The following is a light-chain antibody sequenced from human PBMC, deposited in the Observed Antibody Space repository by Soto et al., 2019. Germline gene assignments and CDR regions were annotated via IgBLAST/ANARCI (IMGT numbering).Light chain of an antibody. J-gene: IGKJ1*01. Sequence: DVPMTQSPSTLSASVGDSVTITCRASQSIAASLAWHQLKPGEAPKLLIYDVSNLESGVPSRFSGSGSGTEFSLTIRSLHPDDFATYYCQQYDYSRTFGQGTKVEIK. V-gene: IGKV1-5*01. CDR3: QQYDYSRT. CDR2: DVS. CDR1: QSIAAS.